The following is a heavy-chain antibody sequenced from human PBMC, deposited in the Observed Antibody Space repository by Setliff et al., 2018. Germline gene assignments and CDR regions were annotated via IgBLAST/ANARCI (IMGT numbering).Heavy chain of an antibody. CDR1: GDSMRRHY. CDR3: AREYNNYYYYLDV. J-gene: IGHJ6*03. V-gene: IGHV4-59*11. D-gene: IGHD1-1*01. Sequence: SETLSLTCSVSGDSMRRHYWSWIRQPPGKGLEWIGYIHPTGSTDYNPSLKSRLTMSLDTSKKQFSLKLTSVTAADTAVYYCAREYNNYYYYLDVWGKGTTVTVSS. CDR2: IHPTGST.